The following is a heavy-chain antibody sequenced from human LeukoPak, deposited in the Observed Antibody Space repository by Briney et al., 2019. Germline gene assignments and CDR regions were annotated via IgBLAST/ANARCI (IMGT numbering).Heavy chain of an antibody. V-gene: IGHV1-2*02. D-gene: IGHD1-1*01. J-gene: IGHJ5*02. CDR1: GYTFTSYD. CDR3: ARDSDSGTSWTNWFDP. CDR2: INPNSGDT. Sequence: GASVKVSCKTSGYTFTSYDITWVRQAPGQGLQWMGWINPNSGDTNYAQNFQGRVTMTRDTSISTAYMELSRLRSGDTAMYYCARDSDSGTSWTNWFDPWGQGTLVTVSS.